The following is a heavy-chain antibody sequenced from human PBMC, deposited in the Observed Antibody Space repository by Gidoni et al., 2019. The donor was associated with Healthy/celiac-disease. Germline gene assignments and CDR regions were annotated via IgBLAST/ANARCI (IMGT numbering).Heavy chain of an antibody. Sequence: EVQLVESGGGLVQPGRSLSLSCAASGFTFDDYAMHWVRQAPGKGLEWVSGISWNSGSIGYADSVKGRFTISRDNAKNSLYLQMNSLRAEDTALYYCAKAWELLSSGFDYWGQGTLVTVSS. V-gene: IGHV3-9*01. CDR3: AKAWELLSSGFDY. CDR1: GFTFDDYA. D-gene: IGHD1-26*01. CDR2: ISWNSGSI. J-gene: IGHJ4*02.